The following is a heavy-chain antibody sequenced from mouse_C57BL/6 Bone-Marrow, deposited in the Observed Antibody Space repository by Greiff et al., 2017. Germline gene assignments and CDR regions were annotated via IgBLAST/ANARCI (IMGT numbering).Heavy chain of an antibody. CDR3: VRHGGNWGFAY. Sequence: VQLQQSGGGLVQPKGSLKLSCAASGFSFNTYAMNWVRQAPGKGLEWVARIRSKSNNYATYYADSVKDRFTISRDDSESMLYLQMNNLKTEDTAMYYCVRHGGNWGFAYWGQGTLVTVSA. J-gene: IGHJ3*01. D-gene: IGHD4-1*01. V-gene: IGHV10-1*01. CDR2: IRSKSNNYAT. CDR1: GFSFNTYA.